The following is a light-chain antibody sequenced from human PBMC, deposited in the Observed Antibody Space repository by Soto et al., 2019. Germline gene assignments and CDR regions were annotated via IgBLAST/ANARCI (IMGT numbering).Light chain of an antibody. V-gene: IGKV1-6*01. J-gene: IGKJ2*01. Sequence: AIQMTQSPSSLSASVGDRVTITCRASQGIRNDLGWYQQKPGKAPKLLIYPASTLQSGVPSRFSGSGAGTDFALTISSLQPEDFATYYCLQDYNYPYTFGQGTKLEIK. CDR1: QGIRND. CDR3: LQDYNYPYT. CDR2: PAS.